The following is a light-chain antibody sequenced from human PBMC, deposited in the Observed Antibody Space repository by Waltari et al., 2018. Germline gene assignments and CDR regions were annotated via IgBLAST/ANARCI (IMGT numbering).Light chain of an antibody. CDR3: CSYAGSKFYV. J-gene: IGLJ1*01. CDR1: SSDVGTYNL. V-gene: IGLV2-23*02. Sequence: QSALTQPASVSGSPGQSLTISCTGTSSDVGTYNLVSWYQQHPGKGPKRMIYEVTKRPSGVSNRFSGSKSGNTASLTISGLQAEDEAEYYCCSYAGSKFYVFGTGTKVTVL. CDR2: EVT.